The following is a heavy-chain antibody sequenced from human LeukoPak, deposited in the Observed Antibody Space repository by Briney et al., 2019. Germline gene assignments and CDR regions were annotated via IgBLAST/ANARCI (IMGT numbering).Heavy chain of an antibody. J-gene: IGHJ4*02. Sequence: SETLSLTCTVSGGSISSYYWSWIRQPPGKGLEWIGYIYYSGSTNYNPSLKSRVTISVDTSKNQFSLKLSSVTAADTAVYYCARDRGDYFDYWGQGTLVTVSS. V-gene: IGHV4-59*01. CDR3: ARDRGDYFDY. CDR1: GGSISSYY. CDR2: IYYSGST. D-gene: IGHD3-16*01.